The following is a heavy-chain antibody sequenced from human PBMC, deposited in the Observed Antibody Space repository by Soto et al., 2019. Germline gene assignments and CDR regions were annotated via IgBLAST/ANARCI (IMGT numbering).Heavy chain of an antibody. V-gene: IGHV3-23*01. CDR3: ARSRTGTTYGGMDV. CDR2: ISATGGST. J-gene: IGHJ6*02. Sequence: PGGSLRLSCAASGFTFSSYALSWVRQGPGKGLEWVSSISATGGSTFYTDSVKGRFTISRDNSKNTLYLQMNSLRAEDTAVYYCARSRTGTTYGGMDVWGQGTTVTVSS. CDR1: GFTFSSYA. D-gene: IGHD1-7*01.